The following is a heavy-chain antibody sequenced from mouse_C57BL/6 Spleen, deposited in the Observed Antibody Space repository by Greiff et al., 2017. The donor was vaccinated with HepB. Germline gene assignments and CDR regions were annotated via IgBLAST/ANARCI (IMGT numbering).Heavy chain of an antibody. CDR2: ISSGSSTI. V-gene: IGHV5-17*01. CDR3: AKALYDYDGYFDY. CDR1: GFTFSDYG. J-gene: IGHJ2*01. Sequence: EVQVVESGGGLVKPGGSLKLSCAASGFTFSDYGMHWVRQAPEKGLEWVAYISSGSSTIYYADTVKGRFTISRDNAKNTLFLQMTSLRSEDTAMYYCAKALYDYDGYFDYWGQGTTLTVSS. D-gene: IGHD2-4*01.